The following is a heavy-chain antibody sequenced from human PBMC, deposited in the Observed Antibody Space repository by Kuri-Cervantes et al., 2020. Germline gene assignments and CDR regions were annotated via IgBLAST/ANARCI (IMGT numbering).Heavy chain of an antibody. J-gene: IGHJ6*02. V-gene: IGHV1-3*01. CDR2: INAGNGNT. CDR1: GYTFTSYA. CDR3: ARDWGGGSYYYYYYYGMDV. D-gene: IGHD1-26*01. Sequence: ASVKVSCKASGYTFTSYAMHWVRQAPGQRLEWMGWINAGNGNTKYSQKLQGRVTMTTDTSTSTAYMELRSLRSDDTAVYYCARDWGGGSYYYYYYYGMDVWGQGTTVTVSS.